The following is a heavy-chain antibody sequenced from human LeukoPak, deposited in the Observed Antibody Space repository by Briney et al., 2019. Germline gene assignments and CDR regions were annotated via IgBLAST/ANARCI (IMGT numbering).Heavy chain of an antibody. D-gene: IGHD3-16*02. CDR2: IVPKFGST. V-gene: IGHV1-69*05. CDR1: GGTFSFYT. J-gene: IGHJ1*01. CDR3: ARDNLAPSGVKYFHL. Sequence: ASVKVSCKASGGTFSFYTLNWVRQAPGQGLEWMGGIVPKFGSTNYAQKFHDRLSITTDESTTTAYMELSSLRSEDTALYYCARDNLAPSGVKYFHLWGPGTLVTVYS.